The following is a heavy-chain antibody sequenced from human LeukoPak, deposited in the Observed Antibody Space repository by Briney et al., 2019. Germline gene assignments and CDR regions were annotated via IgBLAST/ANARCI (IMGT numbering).Heavy chain of an antibody. J-gene: IGHJ6*03. CDR3: AKDSGPFYYGSGSSMDV. V-gene: IGHV3-21*01. CDR2: ISSSSSYI. CDR1: GFTFSSYS. Sequence: GSLRLSCAASGFTFSSYSMNWVRQAPGKGLEWVSSISSSSSYIYYADSVKGRFTISRDNAKNSLYLQMNSLRAEDTAVYYCAKDSGPFYYGSGSSMDVWGKGTTVTISS. D-gene: IGHD3-10*01.